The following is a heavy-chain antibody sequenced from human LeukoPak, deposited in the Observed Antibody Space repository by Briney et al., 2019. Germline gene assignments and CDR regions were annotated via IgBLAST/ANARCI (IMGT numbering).Heavy chain of an antibody. CDR3: ARASGAAAGAFDI. Sequence: ASVKVSCKASGYTFTGYYMHWVRQAPGKGLEWMGGFDPEDGETIYAQMFQGRVTMTEDTSTDTAYMELSSLRSEDTAVYYCARASGAAAGAFDIWGQGTMVTVSS. CDR2: FDPEDGET. J-gene: IGHJ3*02. D-gene: IGHD6-13*01. CDR1: GYTFTGYY. V-gene: IGHV1-24*01.